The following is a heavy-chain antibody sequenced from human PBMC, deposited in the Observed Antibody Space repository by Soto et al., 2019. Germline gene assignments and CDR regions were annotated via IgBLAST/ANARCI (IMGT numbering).Heavy chain of an antibody. CDR3: ARSIDP. CDR1: GGSISVVGYY. Sequence: SETLSLTCTVSGGSISVVGYYWSWIRQHPGKGLEWIGYIYYSGFTYYNPSLKSRVTISVDTSKNQFSLKLSSVTAADTAVYYCARSIDPWGQGTLVTVSS. CDR2: IYYSGFT. J-gene: IGHJ5*02. V-gene: IGHV4-31*03.